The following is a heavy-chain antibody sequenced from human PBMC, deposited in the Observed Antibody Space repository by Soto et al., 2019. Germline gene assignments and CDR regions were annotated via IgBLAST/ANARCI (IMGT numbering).Heavy chain of an antibody. CDR3: ARLAGETTIYDY. V-gene: IGHV3-7*01. CDR1: GFTLSGHW. D-gene: IGHD1-1*01. CDR2: IKQDGSEK. Sequence: GGSLRLSCATSGFTLSGHWMSWARQAPGKGLEWVATIKQDGSEKYYVDSVRGRFTISRDNAKNSLFLQMNSLRAEDTAVYYCARLAGETTIYDYWGQGTLVTVSS. J-gene: IGHJ4*02.